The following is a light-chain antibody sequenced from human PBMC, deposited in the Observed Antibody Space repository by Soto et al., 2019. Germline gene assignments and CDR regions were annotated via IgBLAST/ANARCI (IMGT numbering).Light chain of an antibody. CDR3: FSFTRSSTWV. CDR2: EVS. CDR1: SSDVGGYNY. J-gene: IGLJ3*02. V-gene: IGLV2-14*01. Sequence: QSALTQPASVSGSPGQSITISCTGTSSDVGGYNYVSWSQQHPGKAPKLVIYEVSNRPSGVSNRFSGSKSGNTASLTISGLQAEDEADYYCFSFTRSSTWVFGGGTNLTVL.